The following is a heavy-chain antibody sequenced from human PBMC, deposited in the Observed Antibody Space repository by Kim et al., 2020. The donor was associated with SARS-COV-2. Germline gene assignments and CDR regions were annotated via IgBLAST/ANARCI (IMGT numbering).Heavy chain of an antibody. D-gene: IGHD3-22*01. V-gene: IGHV3-30*07. J-gene: IGHJ3*02. Sequence: KGRFTIPRDNSQNTLYLQMNSLRAEDTAVYYCARDTTMIVVVIPGAFDIWGQGTMVTVSS. CDR3: ARDTTMIVVVIPGAFDI.